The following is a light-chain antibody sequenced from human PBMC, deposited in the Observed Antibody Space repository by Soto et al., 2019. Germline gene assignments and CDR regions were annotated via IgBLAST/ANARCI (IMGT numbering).Light chain of an antibody. CDR2: EVS. J-gene: IGLJ2*01. V-gene: IGLV2-14*01. CDR1: NSDIGAYNY. Sequence: QSVLTQPASVSGSPGQSITISCIGSNSDIGAYNYVSWYQQHPGKAPKLIIYEVSYRPSGVSNRFSGSKSANTASLAISGLQAEDEADYYCSSYTSGDTRVFGGGTKLTVL. CDR3: SSYTSGDTRV.